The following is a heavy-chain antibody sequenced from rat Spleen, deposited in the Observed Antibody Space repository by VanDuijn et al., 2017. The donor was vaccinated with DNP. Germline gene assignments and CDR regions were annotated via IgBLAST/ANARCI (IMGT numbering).Heavy chain of an antibody. CDR1: GFTYSNYV. CDR3: AKDDMGIFDY. CDR2: ISTGGGNT. Sequence: EVQVAESGGGLVQPGRSLKLSCAASGFTYSNYVMAWVRQAPTKGLEWVASISTGGGNTYYRDSVKGRFTISRDNAKNTLYLQMDSLRSEDTATYYCAKDDMGIFDYWGQGVMVTVSS. V-gene: IGHV5S13*01. D-gene: IGHD1-7*01. J-gene: IGHJ2*01.